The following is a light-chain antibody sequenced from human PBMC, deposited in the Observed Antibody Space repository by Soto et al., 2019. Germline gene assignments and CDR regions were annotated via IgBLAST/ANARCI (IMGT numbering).Light chain of an antibody. Sequence: QSALTQPASVSGSPGQSITISCTGTNNDIGRYDFVSWHQHHPGKSPKLILYEVRHRPSGISSRFSGSKSANTASLTISGLQAEDEADYYCASFTVYNNLLFGGGTKLTVL. V-gene: IGLV2-14*01. J-gene: IGLJ2*01. CDR1: NNDIGRYDF. CDR3: ASFTVYNNLL. CDR2: EVR.